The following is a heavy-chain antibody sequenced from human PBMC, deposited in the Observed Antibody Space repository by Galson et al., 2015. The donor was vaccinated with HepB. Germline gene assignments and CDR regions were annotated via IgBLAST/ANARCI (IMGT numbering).Heavy chain of an antibody. Sequence: SLRLSCAASGFTFSNFWMNWVRKAPGKGPVWVSRLNIDGSRTTYGDFVRGRFTISRDNAKNTLYLQMNSLRAEDTAVYYCARGHSGLRVWGQGTMVTVSS. CDR3: ARGHSGLRV. V-gene: IGHV3-74*01. CDR2: LNIDGSRT. CDR1: GFTFSNFW. J-gene: IGHJ3*01. D-gene: IGHD5-12*01.